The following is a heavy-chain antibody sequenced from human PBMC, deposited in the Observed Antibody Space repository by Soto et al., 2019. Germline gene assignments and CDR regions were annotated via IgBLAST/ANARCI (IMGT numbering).Heavy chain of an antibody. CDR3: GRVSLVTDVVATIDY. J-gene: IGHJ4*02. CDR1: GGSIRNDDYY. CDR2: IDYSGST. D-gene: IGHD5-12*01. Sequence: HLQLQESGPGLVKPSETLSLTCTVSGGSIRNDDYYWGWVRQPPGKRLEWIGSIDYSGSTYYNPSLKRRVTIAVDTSKNQFSRTLSSVTAADTAVYCGGRVSLVTDVVATIDYWGQGTLVTVSS. V-gene: IGHV4-39*01.